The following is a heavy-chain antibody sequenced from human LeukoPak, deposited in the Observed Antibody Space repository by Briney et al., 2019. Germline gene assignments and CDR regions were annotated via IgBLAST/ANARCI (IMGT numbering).Heavy chain of an antibody. J-gene: IGHJ4*02. CDR1: GGSFSGYY. V-gene: IGHV4-34*01. CDR2: ISHSGTT. Sequence: NPSETLSLTCAVSGGSFSGYYWSWIRQSPGKGLEWIGEISHSGTTYYNPSLKSRVTISLDTSKNQFFLKLTSVTAADTAVYYCARGVSVQNWGQGTLVTVSS. D-gene: IGHD1-1*01. CDR3: ARGVSVQN.